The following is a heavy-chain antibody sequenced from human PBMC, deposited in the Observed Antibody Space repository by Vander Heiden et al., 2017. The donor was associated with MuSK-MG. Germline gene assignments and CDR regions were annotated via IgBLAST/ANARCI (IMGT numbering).Heavy chain of an antibody. V-gene: IGHV4-61*02. CDR2: IYTSGST. D-gene: IGHD2-2*02. CDR1: GCSISSGSYH. J-gene: IGHJ5*02. CDR3: ARDALYCSTTSCYKYWFDP. Sequence: QVQLQESGPGLVKPSQSLSLTCTSSGCSISSGSYHGSWIRQPAGKGLEWIGRIYTSGSTNYNPSLKSRVTMSVDTSKNQFSLKLSSVTAADTAVYYCARDALYCSTTSCYKYWFDPWGQGTLVTVSS.